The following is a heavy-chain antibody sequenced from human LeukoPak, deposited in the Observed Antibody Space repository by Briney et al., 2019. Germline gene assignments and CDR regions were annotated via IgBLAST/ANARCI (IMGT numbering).Heavy chain of an antibody. V-gene: IGHV4-30-2*01. Sequence: PSQTLSLTCDVSGGSISSGLYSWSWIRQPLGKGLEWIGYIYHTGSTYYNPSLKSRVTISVDTSKNQFSLKLSSVTAADTAVYYCARRYCSGGSCYSDNWFDPWGQGTLVTVSS. J-gene: IGHJ5*02. CDR1: GGSISSGLYS. CDR3: ARRYCSGGSCYSDNWFDP. CDR2: IYHTGST. D-gene: IGHD2-15*01.